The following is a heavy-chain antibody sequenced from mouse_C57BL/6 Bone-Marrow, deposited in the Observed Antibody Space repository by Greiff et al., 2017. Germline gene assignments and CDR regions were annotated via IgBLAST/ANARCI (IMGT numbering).Heavy chain of an antibody. CDR1: GFTFSSYG. CDR3: ARQELGYAMDY. D-gene: IGHD3-1*01. V-gene: IGHV5-6*02. CDR2: ISSGGSYS. J-gene: IGHJ4*01. Sequence: DVKLVESGGDLVKPGGSLKLSCAASGFTFSSYGMSWVRQTPDKRLEWVATISSGGSYSYYPDSVKGRFTISRDNAKNTLYLQMSSLKSEDTAMYYCARQELGYAMDYWGQGTSVTVSS.